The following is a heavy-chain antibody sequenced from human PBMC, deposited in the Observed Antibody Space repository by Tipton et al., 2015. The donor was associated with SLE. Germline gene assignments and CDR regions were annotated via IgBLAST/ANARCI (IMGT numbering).Heavy chain of an antibody. D-gene: IGHD3-3*01. J-gene: IGHJ4*02. V-gene: IGHV1-18*01. Sequence: QVQLVQSGAEVKKPGASVKVSCKASGSIFSSYGISRVRQAPGQGLEWMGWISAYNGNTRYAQNLQGRVTMTTDTSTSTAYMELRSLRSDDTAVYYCARGVSESYDFWSGYSLYFDHWGQGTLVTVSS. CDR1: GSIFSSYG. CDR3: ARGVSESYDFWSGYSLYFDH. CDR2: ISAYNGNT.